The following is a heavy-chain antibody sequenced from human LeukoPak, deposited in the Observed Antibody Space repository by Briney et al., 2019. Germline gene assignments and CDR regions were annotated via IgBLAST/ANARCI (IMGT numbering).Heavy chain of an antibody. CDR3: ARQKHKPNWFDP. CDR1: GGSISSSSYY. CDR2: IYYSGST. Sequence: SETLSLTCTVSGGSISSSSYYWGWIRQPPGKGLEWIGSIYYSGSTYYNPPLKSRVTISVDTSKNQFSLKLSSVTAADTAVYYCARQKHKPNWFDPWGQGTLVTVSS. V-gene: IGHV4-39*01. J-gene: IGHJ5*02.